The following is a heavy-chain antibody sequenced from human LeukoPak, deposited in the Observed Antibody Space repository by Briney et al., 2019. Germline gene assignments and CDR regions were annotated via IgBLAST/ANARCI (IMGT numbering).Heavy chain of an antibody. CDR1: GFSFSSYA. Sequence: PGGPLRLSCAASGFSFSSYAMSWVRQAPGKGLEWVSAISKSGDSTFYADSVKGRFTISRDNSKNTLYLQMNSLRAEDTAVYYCARSGYRAFDIWGQGTMVTVSS. CDR3: ARSGYRAFDI. D-gene: IGHD3-3*01. CDR2: ISKSGDST. V-gene: IGHV3-23*01. J-gene: IGHJ3*02.